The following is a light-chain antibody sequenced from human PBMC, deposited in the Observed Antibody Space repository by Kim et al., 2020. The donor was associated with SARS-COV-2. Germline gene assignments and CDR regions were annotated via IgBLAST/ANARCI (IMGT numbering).Light chain of an antibody. V-gene: IGLV1-44*01. CDR3: AAWDDSLNGVV. CDR1: SSNIGTNT. J-gene: IGLJ3*02. CDR2: SSN. Sequence: QSVLTQPPSASGTPGQRVTISCSGSSSNIGTNTVNRYQQLPGTAAKLLLYSSNQRRSGVPDQFSGAKSGTSASLAISAVHYEDEADYYCAAWDDSLNGVVFGGGTKLTVL.